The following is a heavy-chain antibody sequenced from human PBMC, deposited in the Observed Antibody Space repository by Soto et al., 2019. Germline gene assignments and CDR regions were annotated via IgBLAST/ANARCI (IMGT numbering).Heavy chain of an antibody. V-gene: IGHV3-66*01. D-gene: IGHD1-1*01. CDR2: IYSDDST. J-gene: IGHJ4*02. CDR1: GFTVSSTY. CDR3: AKDTTLAY. Sequence: GGSLRLSCAASGFTVSSTYMSWVRQAPGKGLEWVSLIYSDDSTYYADSVKGKFTISRDNSKNTLYLQVNSLRVEDTAVYYCAKDTTLAYWGQGTLVTVSS.